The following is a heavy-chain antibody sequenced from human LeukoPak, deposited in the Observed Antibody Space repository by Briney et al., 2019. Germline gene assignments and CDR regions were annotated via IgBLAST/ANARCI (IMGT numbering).Heavy chain of an antibody. Sequence: SQTLSLTCAISGDSVSSNSVTWNWIRQSPSRGLEWLGRTYYRSTWYNDYAVSVKSRITINPDTSKNQFSLQLNSVTPEDTAVYYCAKGVTGLNYWGQGTLVTVSS. CDR3: AKGVTGLNY. J-gene: IGHJ4*02. CDR2: TYYRSTWYN. V-gene: IGHV6-1*01. CDR1: GDSVSSNSVT. D-gene: IGHD2-21*02.